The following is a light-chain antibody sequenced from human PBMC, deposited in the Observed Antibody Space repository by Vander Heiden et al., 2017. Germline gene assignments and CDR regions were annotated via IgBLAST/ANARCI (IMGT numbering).Light chain of an antibody. V-gene: IGKV3-15*01. CDR3: QQCNTWPRT. CDR1: QSVSSI. J-gene: IGKJ1*01. CDR2: GAS. Sequence: ELVMTQPPATLSVSPGERATLSCRASQSVSSILTWYQQKPGQAPRLLIYGASTRATGIPARFSGSGSGTEFTLTISSLQSEDFAVYYCQQCNTWPRTFGQGTKVEIK.